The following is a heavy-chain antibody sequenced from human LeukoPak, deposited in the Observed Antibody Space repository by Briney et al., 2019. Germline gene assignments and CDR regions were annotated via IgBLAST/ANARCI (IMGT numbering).Heavy chain of an antibody. CDR1: GASFNDYY. Sequence: PSETLSLTCAVYGASFNDYYWSWIRHFPTKGLEWIGEVNHSGSAKYNPSLKSRVTISADKSKNQFFLRLSPVAAADSGVYYCARERASNNHDNWFDPWGQGTLVTVSS. CDR3: ARERASNNHDNWFDP. J-gene: IGHJ5*02. CDR2: VNHSGSA. V-gene: IGHV4-34*01.